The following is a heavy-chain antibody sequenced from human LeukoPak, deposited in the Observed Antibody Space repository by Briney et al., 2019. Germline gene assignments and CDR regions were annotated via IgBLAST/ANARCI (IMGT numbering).Heavy chain of an antibody. D-gene: IGHD3-10*01. J-gene: IGHJ4*02. CDR2: IGATQTYI. CDR3: ARHLNYYLDY. V-gene: IGHV3-21*01. CDR1: GFTFATYT. Sequence: GGSLRLSCTGAGFTFATYTFNWVRQAPGKGLEWVASIGATQTYIYYADSVKGRFTISRDNAKNTLYLQMNSLRAEDTAVYYCARHLNYYLDYWGQGTLVTVSS.